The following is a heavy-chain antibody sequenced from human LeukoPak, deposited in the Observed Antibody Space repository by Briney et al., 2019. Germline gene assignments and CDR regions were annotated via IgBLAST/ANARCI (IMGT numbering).Heavy chain of an antibody. D-gene: IGHD3-10*01. CDR2: IYTSGST. CDR3: ARYYGPGSTGGYFDY. CDR1: GGSISSYY. Sequence: PSETLSLTCTVSGGSISSYYWSWIRQPAGKGLEWIGRIYTSGSTNYNPSLKSRVTISVDKSKNQFSLKLSSVTAADTAVYYCARYYGPGSTGGYFDYWGQGTLVTVSS. V-gene: IGHV4-4*07. J-gene: IGHJ4*02.